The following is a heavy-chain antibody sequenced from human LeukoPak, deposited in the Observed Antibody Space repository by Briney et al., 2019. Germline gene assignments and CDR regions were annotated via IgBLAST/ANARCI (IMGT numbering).Heavy chain of an antibody. CDR3: ATFRNSWYVPEFDY. CDR1: GFTFSNYA. CDR2: ISGSGGDT. D-gene: IGHD6-13*01. Sequence: GGSLRLSCAASGFTFSNYAMRSVRQAPGKGLEWGSDISGSGGDTNHADSVKGRFTISRDNSKNTLYLQMNSLRAADTAVYYCATFRNSWYVPEFDYWGQGTLVTVSS. J-gene: IGHJ4*02. V-gene: IGHV3-23*01.